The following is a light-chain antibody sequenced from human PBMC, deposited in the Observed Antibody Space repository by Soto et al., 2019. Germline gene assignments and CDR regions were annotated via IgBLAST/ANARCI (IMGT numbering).Light chain of an antibody. CDR3: QQSYSAVSP. CDR1: QSVSKY. Sequence: DIQMTQSPSSLSASVGDRVTITCRASQSVSKYLNWYQQKPGQAPKLLIYAASRLQGGVPSRFRGSGSGTEFTLTISRLQPEAFATYSCQQSYSAVSPFGQGTHLEI. V-gene: IGKV1-39*01. J-gene: IGKJ2*01. CDR2: AAS.